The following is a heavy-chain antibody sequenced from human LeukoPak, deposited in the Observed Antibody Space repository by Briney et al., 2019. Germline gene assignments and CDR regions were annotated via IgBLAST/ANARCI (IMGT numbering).Heavy chain of an antibody. CDR2: ISGSGGST. Sequence: GGSLRLSCAASGFTFSSYAVSWVRQAPGKGLEWVSAISGSGGSTYYADSVKGRFTISRDNSKNTLYLQMNSLRAEDTAVYYCAKDLTHYYDSSGYLPGGYWGQGTLVTVSS. V-gene: IGHV3-23*01. J-gene: IGHJ4*02. CDR1: GFTFSSYA. D-gene: IGHD3-22*01. CDR3: AKDLTHYYDSSGYLPGGY.